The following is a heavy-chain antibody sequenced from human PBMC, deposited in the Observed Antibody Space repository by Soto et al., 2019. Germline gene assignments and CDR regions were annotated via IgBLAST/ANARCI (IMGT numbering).Heavy chain of an antibody. CDR2: IYSGGST. J-gene: IGHJ6*02. V-gene: IGHV3-53*01. D-gene: IGHD2-2*01. CDR3: ARGNVVVPAATLDYYYYGMDV. CDR1: GFTVSSNY. Sequence: GGSLRLSCAASGFTVSSNYMSWVRQAPGKGLEWVAVIYSGGSTYYADSVKGRFTISRDNSKNTLYLQMNSLRAEDTAVYYGARGNVVVPAATLDYYYYGMDVWGQGTTVTVSS.